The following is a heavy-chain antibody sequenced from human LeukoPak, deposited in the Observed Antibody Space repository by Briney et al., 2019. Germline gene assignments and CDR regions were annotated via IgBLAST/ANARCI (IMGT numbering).Heavy chain of an antibody. Sequence: SETLSLTCTVSGSSMNDYYWSWIRQPAGKGLEWIGRIYSSETTNYSPSLESRVTISLDTSKNHVSLKLTSVTAADTAVYYCARVPSSSWYGSAFDIWGPGTLVSVSS. CDR3: ARVPSSSWYGSAFDI. CDR1: GSSMNDYY. J-gene: IGHJ3*02. V-gene: IGHV4-4*07. D-gene: IGHD6-13*01. CDR2: IYSSETT.